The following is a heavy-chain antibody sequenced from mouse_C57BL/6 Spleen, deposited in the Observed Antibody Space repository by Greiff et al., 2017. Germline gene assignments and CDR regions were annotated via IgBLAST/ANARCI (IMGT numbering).Heavy chain of an antibody. J-gene: IGHJ4*01. CDR3: ARTYGNYPYAMDY. V-gene: IGHV5-17*01. Sequence: EVKVVESGGGLVKPGGSLKLSCAASGFTFSDYGMHWVRQAPEKGLEWVAYISSGSSTIYYADTVKGRFTISRDNAKNTLFLQMTSLRSEDTAMYYCARTYGNYPYAMDYWGQGTSVTVSS. CDR1: GFTFSDYG. CDR2: ISSGSSTI. D-gene: IGHD2-10*02.